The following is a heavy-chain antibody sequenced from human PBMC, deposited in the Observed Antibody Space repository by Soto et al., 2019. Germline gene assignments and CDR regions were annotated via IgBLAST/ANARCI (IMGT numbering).Heavy chain of an antibody. V-gene: IGHV3-30*18. CDR1: GFTFSSYG. CDR2: ISYDGSNK. CDR3: AKDIPQDNWFDH. Sequence: GGSLRLSCAASGFTFSSYGMHWVRQAPGKGLEWVAVISYDGSNKYYADSVKGRFTISRENYKNTLYLQMNSLRAEDTAVYYCAKDIPQDNWFDHWGQGPLVTVSS. J-gene: IGHJ5*02.